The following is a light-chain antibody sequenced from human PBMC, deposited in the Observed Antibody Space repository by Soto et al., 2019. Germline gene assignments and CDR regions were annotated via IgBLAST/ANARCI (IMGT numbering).Light chain of an antibody. CDR1: QSISCT. CDR2: TAS. Sequence: EIVMTQSPATLSVSPGGRAPLSCRASQSISCTLAWYQQKPGQAPSLLIYTASIRAAGVPARLTGSGSGTDFTLTINRVEPEDFAVYFCQQYAGSPRTFGQGTKVDIK. V-gene: IGKV3-15*01. CDR3: QQYAGSPRT. J-gene: IGKJ1*01.